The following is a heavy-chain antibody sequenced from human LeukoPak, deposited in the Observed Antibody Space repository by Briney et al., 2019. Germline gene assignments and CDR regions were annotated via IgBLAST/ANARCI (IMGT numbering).Heavy chain of an antibody. CDR1: GFTFDYSA. Sequence: GGSLRLSCAASGFTFDYSAMTWVRQAPEKGLEWVATINTGDITFYANSVKGRFTISRDNSKNALFLQMNSLRAEDTAIYYCVKGGFTYYDDWGQGTLVTVSS. J-gene: IGHJ4*02. CDR2: INTGDIT. CDR3: VKGGFTYYDD. V-gene: IGHV3-23*01. D-gene: IGHD3-22*01.